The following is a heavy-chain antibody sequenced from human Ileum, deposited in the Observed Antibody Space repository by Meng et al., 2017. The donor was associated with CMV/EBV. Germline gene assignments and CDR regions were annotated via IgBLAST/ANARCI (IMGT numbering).Heavy chain of an antibody. CDR2: IIPIFGTA. V-gene: IGHV1-69*05. D-gene: IGHD1-7*01. Sequence: TCSSYAISWVRQAPGQGLEWMGGIIPIFGTANYAQKFQGRVTITTDESTSTAYMELSSLRSEDTAVYYCARDNRRYNWNYGWYFDLWGRGTLVTVSS. CDR1: TCSSYA. CDR3: ARDNRRYNWNYGWYFDL. J-gene: IGHJ2*01.